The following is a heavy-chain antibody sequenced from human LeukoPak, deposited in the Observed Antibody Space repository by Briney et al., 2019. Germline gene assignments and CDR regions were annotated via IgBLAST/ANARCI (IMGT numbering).Heavy chain of an antibody. D-gene: IGHD2-21*02. CDR3: ARVCGSGCIDY. Sequence: GGSLRLSCAASGFTFSSYWMHWVRQAPGKGLVWVSRINSDGSGTSYADSVKGRFTISRDNAKNTLYLQMNSLRAEDTAEYYCARVCGSGCIDYRGQGTLVTVSS. V-gene: IGHV3-74*01. CDR2: INSDGSGT. CDR1: GFTFSSYW. J-gene: IGHJ4*02.